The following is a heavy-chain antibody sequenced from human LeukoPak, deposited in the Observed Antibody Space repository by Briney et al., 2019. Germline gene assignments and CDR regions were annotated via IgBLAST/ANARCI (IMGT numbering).Heavy chain of an antibody. CDR2: INPSGGST. D-gene: IGHD5-18*01. V-gene: IGHV1-46*01. CDR1: GYTFTSYA. CDR3: ARVDTAMGPFDY. Sequence: GASVKVSCKASGYTFTSYAMNWVRQAPGQGLEWMGIINPSGGSTSYAQKFQGRVTMTRDMSTSTVYMELSSLRSEDTAVYYCARVDTAMGPFDYWGQGTLVTVSS. J-gene: IGHJ4*02.